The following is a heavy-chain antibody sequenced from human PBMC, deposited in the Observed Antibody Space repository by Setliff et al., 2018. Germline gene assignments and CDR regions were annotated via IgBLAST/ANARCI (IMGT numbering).Heavy chain of an antibody. CDR3: ARVVVAGVFDY. V-gene: IGHV1-2*02. J-gene: IGHJ4*02. D-gene: IGHD6-19*01. CDR1: GYTFTGYY. Sequence: ASVKVSCKASGYTFTGYYMHWVRQAPGQGLEWMGWINPNSGGTNYAQKFQGRVTMTRDTSTSTVYMDMSSLRSEDTAVYYCARVVVAGVFDYWGQGTLVTVSS. CDR2: INPNSGGT.